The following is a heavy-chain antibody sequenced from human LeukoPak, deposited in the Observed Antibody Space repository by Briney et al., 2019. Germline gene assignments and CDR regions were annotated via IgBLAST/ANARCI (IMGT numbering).Heavy chain of an antibody. D-gene: IGHD2-2*01. CDR2: INPNSGGT. Sequence: ASVKVSCKASGYTFTGYYMHWVRQAPGQGLEWMGWINPNSGGTNYAQKFQGTVTMTRDTSISTAYMELSRLRSDDTAVYYCARVFGVPAAIYYYGMDVWGQGTTVTVSS. V-gene: IGHV1-2*02. CDR3: ARVFGVPAAIYYYGMDV. CDR1: GYTFTGYY. J-gene: IGHJ6*02.